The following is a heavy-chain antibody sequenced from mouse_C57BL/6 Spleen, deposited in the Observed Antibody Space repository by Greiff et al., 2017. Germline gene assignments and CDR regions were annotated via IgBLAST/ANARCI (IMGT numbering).Heavy chain of an antibody. CDR3: ARDSRLRYDD. J-gene: IGHJ2*01. V-gene: IGHV5-16*01. D-gene: IGHD1-1*01. Sequence: EVHLVESEGGLVQPGSSMKLSCTASGFTFSAYYMSWVRQVPEKGLEWVATINYDGSSTYYLDFLKSRFIISREKAKNILYLQMSSLKSEDTATYYCARDSRLRYDDWGQGTTLTVSS. CDR2: INYDGSST. CDR1: GFTFSAYY.